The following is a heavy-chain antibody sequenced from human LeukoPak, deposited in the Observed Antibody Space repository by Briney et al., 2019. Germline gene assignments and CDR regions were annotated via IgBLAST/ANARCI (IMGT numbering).Heavy chain of an antibody. CDR3: ARDMSEQWLTNYYYGMDV. CDR2: INTNTGNP. Sequence: ASVKVSCKASGYTFTSYAMNWVRQAPGQGLEWVGWINTNTGNPTYAQGFTGRFVFSLDTSVSTAYLQISSLKAEDTAVYYCARDMSEQWLTNYYYGMDVWGQGTTVTVSS. J-gene: IGHJ6*02. CDR1: GYTFTSYA. D-gene: IGHD6-19*01. V-gene: IGHV7-4-1*02.